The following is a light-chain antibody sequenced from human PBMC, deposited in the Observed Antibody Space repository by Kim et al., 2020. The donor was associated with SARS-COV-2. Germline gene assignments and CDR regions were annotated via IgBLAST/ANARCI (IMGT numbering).Light chain of an antibody. CDR3: SSYAGSNNWV. J-gene: IGLJ3*02. CDR2: EVS. V-gene: IGLV2-8*01. CDR1: SSDGGGYNY. Sequence: QYALTQPPSASGSPGQSVTISCTGTSSDGGGYNYVSWYQQHPGKAPKLMIYEVSKRSSGVPDRFSGSKSGNTASLTVSGLQAEDEADYYCSSYAGSNNWVFGGGTQLTVL.